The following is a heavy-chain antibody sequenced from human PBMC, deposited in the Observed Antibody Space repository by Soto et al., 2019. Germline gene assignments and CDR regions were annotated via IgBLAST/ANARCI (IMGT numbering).Heavy chain of an antibody. CDR1: GFTFSSYW. Sequence: GGSLRLSCAASGFTFSSYWMHWVRQAPGKGLAWVSRINSDGSSTSYADSVKGRFTISRDNAKNTLYLQMNSLRAEDTAVYYCGSRGDLFIPDYWGQGTLVTVSS. D-gene: IGHD3-10*01. CDR2: INSDGSST. V-gene: IGHV3-74*01. CDR3: GSRGDLFIPDY. J-gene: IGHJ4*02.